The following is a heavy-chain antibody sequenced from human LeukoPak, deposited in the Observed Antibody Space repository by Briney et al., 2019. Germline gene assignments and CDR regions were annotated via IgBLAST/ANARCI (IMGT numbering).Heavy chain of an antibody. CDR3: ARQAPRYSGTYYAFDL. Sequence: GESLKISCKAPGYTFTGYWIGWVRQMPGKGLEWMGIVYPGDSDTRYSPSFQGQVTISADKSISTAYLQWSSLKAAATAMYYCARQAPRYSGTYYAFDLWGQGTMVTVSS. J-gene: IGHJ3*01. V-gene: IGHV5-51*01. CDR1: GYTFTGYW. CDR2: VYPGDSDT. D-gene: IGHD1-26*01.